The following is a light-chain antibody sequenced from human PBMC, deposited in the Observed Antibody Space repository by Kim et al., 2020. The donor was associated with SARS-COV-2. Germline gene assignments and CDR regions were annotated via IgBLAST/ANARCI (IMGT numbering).Light chain of an antibody. J-gene: IGKJ4*01. CDR3: LQRHDWPLT. CDR1: QSISSD. Sequence: LSPRERATLSCRASQSISSDLAWYQQIPGQAPRLLIWDASNRATGTPARFSGSGSGTDFTLTITSLEREDFAVYYCLQRHDWPLTFGGGTKVDIK. V-gene: IGKV3-11*01. CDR2: DAS.